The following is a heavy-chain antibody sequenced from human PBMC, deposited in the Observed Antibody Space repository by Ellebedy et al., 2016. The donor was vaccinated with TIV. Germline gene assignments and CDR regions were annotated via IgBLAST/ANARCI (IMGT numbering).Heavy chain of an antibody. J-gene: IGHJ6*01. CDR1: GFSFNIYG. CDR3: ARGGRFSQHPSPLDV. CDR2: ISSGSDLK. Sequence: GESLKISCEASGFSFNIYGMNWVRQVPGKGLEWVSYISSGSDLKSYADFVRGRFTISRANARKSLSLQMRNLTVEDTAVYFCARGGRFSQHPSPLDVWGQGTTVTVSS. V-gene: IGHV3-48*04.